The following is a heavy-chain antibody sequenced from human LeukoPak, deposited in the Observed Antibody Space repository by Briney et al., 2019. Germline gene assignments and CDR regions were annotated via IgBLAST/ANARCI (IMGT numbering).Heavy chain of an antibody. V-gene: IGHV5-51*01. D-gene: IGHD2/OR15-2a*01. CDR1: GXNFPKSW. CDR3: ARPDYFAAHD. J-gene: IGHJ4*02. Sequence: GESLKISCKAPGXNFPKSWIGWVRQMPGKGLEWMAIIYPDDSRIKYSPSFQGQVTISADRSINTAYLQWSSLRASDTAVYYCARPDYFAAHDWGQGTLVTVSS. CDR2: IYPDDSRI.